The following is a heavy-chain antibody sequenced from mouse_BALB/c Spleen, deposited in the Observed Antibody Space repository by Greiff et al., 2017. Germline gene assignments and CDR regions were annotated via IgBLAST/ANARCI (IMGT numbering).Heavy chain of an antibody. J-gene: IGHJ2*01. CDR1: GFTFNTYA. CDR3: VRHGGSSFDY. D-gene: IGHD1-1*01. Sequence: EVKLMESGGGLVQPKGSLKLSCAASGFTFNTYAMNWVRQAPGKGLEWVARIRSKSNNYATYYADSVKDRFTISRDDSQSMLYLQMNNLKTEDTAMYYCVRHGGSSFDYWGQGTTLTVSS. CDR2: IRSKSNNYAT. V-gene: IGHV10-1*02.